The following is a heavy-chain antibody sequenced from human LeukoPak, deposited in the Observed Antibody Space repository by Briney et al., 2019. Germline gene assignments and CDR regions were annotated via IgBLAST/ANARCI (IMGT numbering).Heavy chain of an antibody. CDR2: ITTSSSYI. CDR3: AKDGGVWFGESNDY. CDR1: GFSFSTYN. V-gene: IGHV3-21*04. D-gene: IGHD3-10*01. Sequence: GGSLRLSCAASGFSFSTYNMNWVRQAPGKGLEWVSSITTSSSYIYYADSVKGRFTISRDNAKNSLYLQMNSLRAEDTAVYYCAKDGGVWFGESNDYWGQGTLVTVSS. J-gene: IGHJ4*02.